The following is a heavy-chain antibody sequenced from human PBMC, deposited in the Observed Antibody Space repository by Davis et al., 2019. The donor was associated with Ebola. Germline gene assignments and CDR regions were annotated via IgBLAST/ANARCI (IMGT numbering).Heavy chain of an antibody. CDR3: ARGSITIFGVVIQHYYYGMDV. D-gene: IGHD3-3*01. Sequence: GESLKTCCAAAGCTVSRYEMNWVRQAPGKGQEWGSYMSSSGSTIYYADSVKGRITISRDNAKNSLYLQMNSLRAEDTAVYYCARGSITIFGVVIQHYYYGMDVWGPGTTVTVSS. J-gene: IGHJ6*02. V-gene: IGHV3-48*03. CDR2: MSSSGSTI. CDR1: GCTVSRYE.